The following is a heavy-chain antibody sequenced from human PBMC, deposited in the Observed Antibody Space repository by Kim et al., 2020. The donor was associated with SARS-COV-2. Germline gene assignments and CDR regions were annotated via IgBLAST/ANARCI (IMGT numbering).Heavy chain of an antibody. J-gene: IGHJ4*02. V-gene: IGHV1-46*01. CDR3: ARGDPLHYDILTTFDY. Sequence: KFQGRVTTTRDTSTSTVYMELSSLRSEDTAVYYCARGDPLHYDILTTFDYWGQGTLVTVSS. D-gene: IGHD3-9*01.